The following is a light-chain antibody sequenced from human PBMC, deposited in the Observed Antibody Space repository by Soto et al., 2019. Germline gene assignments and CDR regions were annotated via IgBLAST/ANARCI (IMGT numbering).Light chain of an antibody. CDR3: AASDDSRSSVV. CDR1: GSNIGNNF. V-gene: IGLV1-47*01. Sequence: QSVLTQPPSASGTPGEMVTISCSGGGSNIGNNFVYWYQQHPGAAPQLLIYRSYHRPSGVPDRFSGSKSGTSGFLAISGLRSDDEATDYCAASDDSRSSVVFGGGTKLTVL. CDR2: RSY. J-gene: IGLJ2*01.